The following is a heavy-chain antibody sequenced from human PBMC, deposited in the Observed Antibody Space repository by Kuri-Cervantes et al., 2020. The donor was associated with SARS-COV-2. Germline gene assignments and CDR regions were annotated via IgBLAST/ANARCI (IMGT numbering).Heavy chain of an antibody. CDR3: ARGITMIVAVTPFDY. D-gene: IGHD3-22*01. CDR1: GFTFSSYS. J-gene: IGHJ4*02. V-gene: IGHV3-21*01. Sequence: LSLTGAASGFTFSSYSMNWVRQAPGKGLEWVSSISSSSSYIYYADSVKGRFTISRDNAKNSLYLQMNSLRAEDTAVYYCARGITMIVAVTPFDYWGQGTLVTVSS. CDR2: ISSSSSYI.